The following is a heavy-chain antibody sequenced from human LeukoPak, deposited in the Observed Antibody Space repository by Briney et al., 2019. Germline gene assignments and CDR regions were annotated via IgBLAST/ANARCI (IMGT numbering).Heavy chain of an antibody. Sequence: PSETLSLTCAVYGGSFSGYYWSWIRQPPGKGLEWIGEINHSGSTNYNPSLKSRVTISVDTSKNQFSLKLSSVTAADTAVYYCASFTGRSGSYYSPLSWGQGTLVTVSS. CDR2: INHSGST. D-gene: IGHD3-10*01. J-gene: IGHJ5*02. CDR3: ASFTGRSGSYYSPLS. V-gene: IGHV4-34*01. CDR1: GGSFSGYY.